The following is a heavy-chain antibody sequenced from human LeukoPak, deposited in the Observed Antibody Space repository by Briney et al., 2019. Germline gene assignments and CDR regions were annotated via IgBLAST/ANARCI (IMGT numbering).Heavy chain of an antibody. CDR3: ARHGWFGELLVDY. V-gene: IGHV4-34*01. D-gene: IGHD3-10*01. J-gene: IGHJ4*02. Sequence: SENLSLTCAVYGGSFSGYYWSWIRQPPGKGLEWIGEINHSGSTNYNPSLKSRVTISVDTSKNQFSLKLSSVTAADTAVYYCARHGWFGELLVDYWGQGTLVTVSS. CDR2: INHSGST. CDR1: GGSFSGYY.